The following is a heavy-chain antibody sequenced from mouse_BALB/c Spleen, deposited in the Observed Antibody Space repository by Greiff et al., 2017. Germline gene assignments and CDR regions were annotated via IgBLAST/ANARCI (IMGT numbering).Heavy chain of an antibody. J-gene: IGHJ4*01. D-gene: IGHD1-1*01. CDR3: ARADGSSYKGAMDY. V-gene: IGHV5-6-5*01. CDR1: GFTFSSYA. CDR2: ISSGGST. Sequence: EVKLMESGGGLVKPGGSLKLSCAASGFTFSSYAMSWVRQTPEKRLEWVASISSGGSTYYPDSVKGRFTISRDNARNILYLQMSSLRSEDTAMYYCARADGSSYKGAMDYWGQGTSVTVSS.